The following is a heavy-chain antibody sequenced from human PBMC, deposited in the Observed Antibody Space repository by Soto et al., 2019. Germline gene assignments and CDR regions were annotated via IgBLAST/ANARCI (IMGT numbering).Heavy chain of an antibody. J-gene: IGHJ4*02. D-gene: IGHD1-26*01. CDR3: ARVRIVGAREIDF. Sequence: QVNLVQSGGEVKKPGASVKVSCKASGYTFNRHGITWVRQAPGQGLEWMGWISGYNGDINYEQKFQGRVTLSSDTLTSTVYLELKSLRFADTAFYYCARVRIVGAREIDFWGQGTLVTVSS. CDR2: ISGYNGDI. CDR1: GYTFNRHG. V-gene: IGHV1-18*04.